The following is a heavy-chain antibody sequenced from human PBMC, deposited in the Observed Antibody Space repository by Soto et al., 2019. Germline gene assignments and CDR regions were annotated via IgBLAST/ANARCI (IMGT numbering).Heavy chain of an antibody. CDR3: ARSPLHYADSGFYFDY. V-gene: IGHV3-21*01. Sequence: GGSLRLSGAASGFTFSSYSMTWVRQAPGKGLEWVSSISSLSTSIYYSDSLKGRFTISRDNAKNSLYLQMSNLRAEDTAVYYCARSPLHYADSGFYFDYWGQGTLVTVSS. CDR1: GFTFSSYS. CDR2: ISSLSTSI. J-gene: IGHJ4*02. D-gene: IGHD4-17*01.